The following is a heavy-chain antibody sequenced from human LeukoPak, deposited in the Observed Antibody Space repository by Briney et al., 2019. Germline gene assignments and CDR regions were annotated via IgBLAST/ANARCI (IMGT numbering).Heavy chain of an antibody. D-gene: IGHD6-13*01. CDR2: ITGYGAT. J-gene: IGHJ5*02. CDR1: GFTFSNFA. V-gene: IGHV3-23*01. Sequence: PGGPLRLSCAASGFTFSNFAMMWVGQAPGRGRQWVSTITGYGATFYGDSVRGRFTIFRDTSMNTLFLQMNSLGADDTAVYYCAKGAAAGKVDWFDLWGQGTLVTVSS. CDR3: AKGAAAGKVDWFDL.